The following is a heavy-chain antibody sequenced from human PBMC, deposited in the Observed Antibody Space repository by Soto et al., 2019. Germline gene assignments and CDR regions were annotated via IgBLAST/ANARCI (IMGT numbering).Heavy chain of an antibody. CDR2: ISSGSSNI. CDR3: ASATVVAATFDF. D-gene: IGHD2-15*01. V-gene: IGHV3-21*01. CDR1: GFAFRSYN. Sequence: EVQLVESGGGLVKPGGSLTLFCAASGFAFRSYNMNWVRQAPGKGLEWVASISSGSSNIYYADSVKGRFTISRDNAKNSTFLQMASLRAEDSAVYYCASATVVAATFDFWGQRPVVTVSS. J-gene: IGHJ4*02.